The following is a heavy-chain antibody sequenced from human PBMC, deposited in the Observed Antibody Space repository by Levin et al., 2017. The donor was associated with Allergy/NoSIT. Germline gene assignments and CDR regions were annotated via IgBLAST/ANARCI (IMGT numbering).Heavy chain of an antibody. CDR2: VLPVFKTA. CDR3: NNGGDHSSYYYYGMDV. CDR1: GGSFSSYA. D-gene: IGHD3-22*01. J-gene: IGHJ6*02. Sequence: PGESLKISCKASGGSFSSYAINWVRQAPGLGLEWLGGVLPVFKTANYAQKFQGRVTITADESTGTAYMELSSLRSEDTAVYYCNNGGDHSSYYYYGMDVWGQGTTVTVSS. V-gene: IGHV1-69*01.